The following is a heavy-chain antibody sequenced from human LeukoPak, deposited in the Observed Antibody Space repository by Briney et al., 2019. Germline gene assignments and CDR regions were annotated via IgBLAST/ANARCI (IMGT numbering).Heavy chain of an antibody. CDR3: AGGGEAARSLAY. D-gene: IGHD6-6*01. J-gene: IGHJ4*02. CDR1: GFTFSSYA. CDR2: ISGSGGST. V-gene: IGHV3-23*01. Sequence: GSLRLSCAASGFTFSSYAMSWVRQAPGKGLEWVSAISGSGGSTYYADSVKGRFTISRDNSKSTLFVYLQMNSLRTDDTALYYCAGGGEAARSLAYWGQGALVTVSS.